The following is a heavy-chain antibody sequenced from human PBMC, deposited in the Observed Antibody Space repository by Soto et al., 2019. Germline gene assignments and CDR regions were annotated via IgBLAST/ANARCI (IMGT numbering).Heavy chain of an antibody. V-gene: IGHV1-46*03. J-gene: IGHJ3*02. D-gene: IGHD6-13*01. Sequence: ASVKVSCKASGYTFTSYYMHWVRQAPGQGLEWMGIINPSGGSTSYAQKFQGRVTMTRDTSTSTVYMELSSLRSEDTVVYYCARDGPIIAAAGSAFEIWGQGTMVTVSS. CDR2: INPSGGST. CDR3: ARDGPIIAAAGSAFEI. CDR1: GYTFTSYY.